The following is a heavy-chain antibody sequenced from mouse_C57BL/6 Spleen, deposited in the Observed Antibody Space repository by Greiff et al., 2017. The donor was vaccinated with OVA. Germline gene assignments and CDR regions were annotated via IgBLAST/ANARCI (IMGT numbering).Heavy chain of an antibody. J-gene: IGHJ4*01. V-gene: IGHV3-6*01. CDR1: GYSITSGYY. CDR2: ISYDGSN. CDR3: ANYGSRWYYAMDY. D-gene: IGHD1-1*01. Sequence: DVQLQESGPGLVKPSQSLSLTCSVTGYSITSGYYWNWIRQFPGNKLEWMGYISYDGSNNYNPSLKNRISITRDTSKNQFFLKLNSVTTEDTATYYCANYGSRWYYAMDYWGQGTSVTVSS.